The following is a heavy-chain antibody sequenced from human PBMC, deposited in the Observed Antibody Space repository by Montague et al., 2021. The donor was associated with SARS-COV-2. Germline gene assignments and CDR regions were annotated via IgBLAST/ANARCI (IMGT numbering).Heavy chain of an antibody. CDR3: ARTTALAASADGLDV. Sequence: CAISGDRVSSNRASWNWIRQSPSRGLEWLGRTYYRSKWFNDYSVSVSSRITIDPDTSKNVFSLHLRSVTPEDTAVYFCARTTALAASADGLDVWGPGTLIPVSS. CDR1: GDRVSSNRAS. J-gene: IGHJ3*01. CDR2: TYYRSKWFN. D-gene: IGHD1-1*01. V-gene: IGHV6-1*01.